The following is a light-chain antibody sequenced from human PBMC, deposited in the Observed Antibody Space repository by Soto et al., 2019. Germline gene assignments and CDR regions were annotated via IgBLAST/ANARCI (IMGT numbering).Light chain of an antibody. CDR2: STS. J-gene: IGKJ2*01. CDR1: ENIDTY. CDR3: QQSFATPYT. Sequence: DVQLTQSPSSLSASIGDRVTITCRASENIDTYLNWYAQRRGKAPRLLISSTSILQSGVPSRFSGSGSGTVFTLTISSLLPDDFVTYHCQQSFATPYTFGQGPRWIS. V-gene: IGKV1-39*01.